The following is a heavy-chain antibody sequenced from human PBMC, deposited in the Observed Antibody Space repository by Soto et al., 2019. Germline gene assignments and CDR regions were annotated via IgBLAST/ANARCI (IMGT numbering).Heavy chain of an antibody. V-gene: IGHV4-4*02. J-gene: IGHJ5*02. CDR1: VVSISSSNW. Sequence: SETLSLTCGVSVVSISSSNWWSWVREPPGKGLEWIGEIYHSGTTHYNPSLRSRVTISVDKAKNHFSLRLRFVTAADTAVYYCARDAEGIVAAARQNWFEPWGEGTLVTVSS. CDR3: ARDAEGIVAAARQNWFEP. D-gene: IGHD6-13*01. CDR2: IYHSGTT.